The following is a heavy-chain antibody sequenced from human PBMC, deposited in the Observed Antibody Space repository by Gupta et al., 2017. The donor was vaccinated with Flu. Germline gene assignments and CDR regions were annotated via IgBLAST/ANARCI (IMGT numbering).Heavy chain of an antibody. CDR2: MYQSGNT. V-gene: IGHV4-31*02. J-gene: IGHJ5*02. CDR3: ARDRDSRWLFT. Sequence: SWIRQHPGKSPEWIGSMYQSGNTHYNPSLKSRVTISVDTSKNQVSLRLSSVTAADTAVYYCARDRDSRWLFTWGQGTLVAVSS. D-gene: IGHD6-13*01.